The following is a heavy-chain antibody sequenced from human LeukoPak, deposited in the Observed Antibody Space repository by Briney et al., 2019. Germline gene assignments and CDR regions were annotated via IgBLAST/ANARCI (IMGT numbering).Heavy chain of an antibody. Sequence: PSETLSLTCAVSGGFISDSYWNWIRQPPGKGLEWIGYIYYSGSTKSNPSLKSRVTISVDTSKNQFSLKLSSVTAADTAVYYCARLNEMRLFDYWGQGTLVTVSS. CDR3: ARLNEMRLFDY. V-gene: IGHV4-59*08. CDR2: IYYSGST. CDR1: GGFISDSY. D-gene: IGHD5-24*01. J-gene: IGHJ4*02.